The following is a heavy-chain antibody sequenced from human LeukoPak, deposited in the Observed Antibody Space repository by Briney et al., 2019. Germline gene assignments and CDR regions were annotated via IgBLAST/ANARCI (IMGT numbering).Heavy chain of an antibody. D-gene: IGHD1-26*01. Sequence: PGGSLRLSCGASGVTFITYELNWVRQAPGKGLEGVSYISTSGGTMYYADSVKGRFTISRDNAKNSLYLQMNSLRAEDTAVYYCAVSVGASPNYFDYWGQGTLVTVSS. CDR1: GVTFITYE. CDR3: AVSVGASPNYFDY. J-gene: IGHJ4*02. V-gene: IGHV3-48*03. CDR2: ISTSGGTM.